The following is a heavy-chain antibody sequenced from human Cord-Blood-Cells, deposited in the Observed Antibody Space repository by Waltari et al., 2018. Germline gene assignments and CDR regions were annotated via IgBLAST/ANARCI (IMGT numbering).Heavy chain of an antibody. CDR1: GYTFTSYG. J-gene: IGHJ3*02. V-gene: IGHV1-18*04. CDR2: ISAYNGNT. Sequence: QVQLVQSGAEVKKPGASVKVSCKASGYTFTSYGISWVRQAPGQGLEWMGWISAYNGNTNYAQKLQGRVTMTTDTSTSTAYMELRSLRSDDTAVYYCARVWSYCSSTSCYTSAFDIWGQGTMVTVSS. CDR3: ARVWSYCSSTSCYTSAFDI. D-gene: IGHD2-2*02.